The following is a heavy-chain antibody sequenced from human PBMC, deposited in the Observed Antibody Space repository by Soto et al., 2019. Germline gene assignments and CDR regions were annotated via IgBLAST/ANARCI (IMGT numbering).Heavy chain of an antibody. CDR1: GGSFSGFY. V-gene: IGHV4-34*01. CDR2: INQFGAT. D-gene: IGHD3-3*01. Sequence: ETLSLTCAVSGGSFSGFYWTWIRQPPGKGLEWIGDINQFGATNYNPSLKSRVTISVESSKNQFSLELTSVTPADTAVYFCALARSFNSRRFDPWGQGTLVTVSS. J-gene: IGHJ5*02. CDR3: ALARSFNSRRFDP.